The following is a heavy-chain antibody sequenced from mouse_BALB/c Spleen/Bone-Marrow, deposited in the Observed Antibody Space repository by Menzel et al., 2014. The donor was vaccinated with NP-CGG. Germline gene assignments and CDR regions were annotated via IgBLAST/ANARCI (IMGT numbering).Heavy chain of an antibody. D-gene: IGHD1-2*01. Sequence: EVQVVESGASLVKPSQTLSLTCSVTGDSITSGYWNWIRKFPGNKLEYMGFISYSGGTYYNPSLRSRISITRDTSKNQYYLQLNSVTTEDTATYFCARTHYYGWFDSWGQGTTLTVSS. CDR2: ISYSGGT. V-gene: IGHV3-8*02. CDR1: GDSITSGY. J-gene: IGHJ2*01. CDR3: ARTHYYGWFDS.